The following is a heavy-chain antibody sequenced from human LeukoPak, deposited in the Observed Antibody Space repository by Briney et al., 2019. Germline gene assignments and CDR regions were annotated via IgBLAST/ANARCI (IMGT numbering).Heavy chain of an antibody. CDR1: GGSISSYY. V-gene: IGHV4-59*01. Sequence: SETLSLTCTVSGGSISSYYWSWLRQPPGKGLEWIGYIYYSGSTNYNPSLKSRVTISVDTSKNQFSLKLSSVTAADTAVYYCASLAANGHNYFTYWGQGTLVTVSS. J-gene: IGHJ4*02. CDR3: ASLAANGHNYFTY. CDR2: IYYSGST. D-gene: IGHD4-17*01.